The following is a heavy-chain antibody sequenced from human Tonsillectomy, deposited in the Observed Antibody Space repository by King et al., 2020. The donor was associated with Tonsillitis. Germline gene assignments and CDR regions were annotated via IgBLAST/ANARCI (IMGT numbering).Heavy chain of an antibody. CDR2: FYFSGST. D-gene: IGHD3-10*01. Sequence: PLQESGPGLVKPSETLSLTCTVSGGTIRSSRHYWGWIRQPPGKGLEWIVTFYFSGSTFYSPSLKSRVTTFVAASKSQFSLNLTPVTAADAAIYYCAGTTLALAGEWAFDYWGRGTLVTVSS. V-gene: IGHV4-39*01. CDR1: GGTIRSSRHY. CDR3: AGTTLALAGEWAFDY. J-gene: IGHJ4*02.